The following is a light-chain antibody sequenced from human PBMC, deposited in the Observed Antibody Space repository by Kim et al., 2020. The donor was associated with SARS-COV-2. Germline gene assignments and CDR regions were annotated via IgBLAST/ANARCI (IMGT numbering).Light chain of an antibody. J-gene: IGLJ2*01. CDR3: QSADSSSTSVV. V-gene: IGLV3-25*03. CDR2: RHS. CDR1: ALPKQS. Sequence: SYELTQPPSVSVSPGQTARITCSGDALPKQSSYWYQQKPGQAPVLLIYRHSERPSGIPERFSGSSSGTTVTLTISGVQAEDEADYYCQSADSSSTSVVFGGGTQLTVL.